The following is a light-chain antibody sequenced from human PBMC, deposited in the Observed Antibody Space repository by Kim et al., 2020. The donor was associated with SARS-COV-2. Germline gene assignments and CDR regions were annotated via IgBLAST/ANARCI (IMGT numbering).Light chain of an antibody. J-gene: IGLJ1*01. CDR1: SSDVAGYNY. CDR3: SSYTTSSTLGV. CDR2: DVS. V-gene: IGLV2-14*03. Sequence: SITISCTATSSDVAGYNYVSWYQQHPGKAPKLMIYDVSNRPSGVSNRFSGSKSGSMASLTISGLQAEDEADYYCSSYTTSSTLGVFGTGTKVTVL.